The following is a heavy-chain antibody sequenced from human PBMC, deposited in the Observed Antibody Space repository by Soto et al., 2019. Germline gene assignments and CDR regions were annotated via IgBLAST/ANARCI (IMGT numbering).Heavy chain of an antibody. CDR2: ISSNGGST. J-gene: IGHJ4*02. V-gene: IGHV3-64D*06. CDR3: VKGPSRLPGGIGYFDY. Sequence: QTGGSLRLSCSASGFTFSSYAMHWVRQAPGKGLEYVSAISSNGGSTYYADSVKGRFTISRDNSKNTLYLQMSSLRAEDTAVYYCVKGPSRLPGGIGYFDYWGQGTLVTVSS. D-gene: IGHD4-17*01. CDR1: GFTFSSYA.